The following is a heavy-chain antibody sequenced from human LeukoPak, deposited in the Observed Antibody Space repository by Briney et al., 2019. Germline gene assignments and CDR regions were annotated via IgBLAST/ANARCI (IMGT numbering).Heavy chain of an antibody. Sequence: GGSLRLSCAASGFTFSSYAISWVRQAPGKGLEWVSAISGSGGSTYYADSVKGRFTISRDNSKNTLYLQMNSLRAEDTAVYYCAKSGEVGATISWFDPWGQGTLVTVSS. CDR3: AKSGEVGATISWFDP. D-gene: IGHD1-26*01. CDR2: ISGSGGST. J-gene: IGHJ5*02. V-gene: IGHV3-23*01. CDR1: GFTFSSYA.